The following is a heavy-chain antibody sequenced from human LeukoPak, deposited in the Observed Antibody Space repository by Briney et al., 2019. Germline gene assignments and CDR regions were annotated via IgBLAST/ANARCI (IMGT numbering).Heavy chain of an antibody. CDR2: IYYSGST. CDR1: GGSISSSSYY. V-gene: IGHV4-39*07. J-gene: IGHJ3*02. CDR3: ARDGNGGLSSSRSGAFDI. Sequence: PSETLSLTCTVSGGSISSSSYYWGWIRQPPGKGLEWIGSIYYSGSTYYNPSLKSRVTISVDTSKKQFSLKLSSVTAADTAVYYCARDGNGGLSSSRSGAFDIWGQGTMVTVSS. D-gene: IGHD6-13*01.